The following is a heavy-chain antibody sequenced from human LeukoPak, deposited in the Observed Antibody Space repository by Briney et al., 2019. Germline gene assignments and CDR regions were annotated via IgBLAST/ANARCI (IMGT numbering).Heavy chain of an antibody. D-gene: IGHD2-8*01. CDR2: ISAYNGNT. J-gene: IGHJ6*03. CDR1: GYTFTGYY. CDR3: ARDGAPWSYYYYMDV. V-gene: IGHV1-18*04. Sequence: GTSVKVSCKASGYTFTGYYMHWVRQAPGQGLEWMGWISAYNGNTNYAQKLQGRVTMTTDTSTSTAYMELRSLRSDDTAVYYCARDGAPWSYYYYMDVWGKGTTVTVSS.